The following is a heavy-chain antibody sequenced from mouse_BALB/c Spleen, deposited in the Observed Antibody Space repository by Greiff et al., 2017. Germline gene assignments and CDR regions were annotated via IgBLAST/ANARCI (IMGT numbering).Heavy chain of an antibody. CDR3: ARSVITRDYYAMDY. CDR2: ISTYYGDA. D-gene: IGHD2-4*01. V-gene: IGHV1S137*01. CDR1: GYTFTDYA. Sequence: QVQLQQSGAELVRPGVSVKISCKGSGYTFTDYAMHWVKQSHAKSLEWIGVISTYYGDASYNQKFKGKATMTVDKSSSTAYMELARLTSEDSAIYYCARSVITRDYYAMDYWGQGTSVTVSS. J-gene: IGHJ4*01.